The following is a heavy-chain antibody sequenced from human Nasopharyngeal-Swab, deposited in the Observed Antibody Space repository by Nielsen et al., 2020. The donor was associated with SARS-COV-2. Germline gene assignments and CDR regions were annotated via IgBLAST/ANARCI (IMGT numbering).Heavy chain of an antibody. Sequence: GESLKISCAASGFTFSSYGMHWVRQAPGKGLEWVAVISYDGSNKYYADSVKGRFTISRDNSENTLYLQMNSLRAEDTAVYYCAKDWGYKSDYYYYMDVWGKGTTVTVSS. CDR1: GFTFSSYG. CDR2: ISYDGSNK. CDR3: AKDWGYKSDYYYYMDV. J-gene: IGHJ6*03. V-gene: IGHV3-30*18. D-gene: IGHD5-18*01.